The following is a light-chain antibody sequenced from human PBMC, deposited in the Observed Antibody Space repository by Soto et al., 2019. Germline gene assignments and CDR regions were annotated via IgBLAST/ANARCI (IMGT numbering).Light chain of an antibody. Sequence: VLTQSPDTMSLSPGERATLSCRTSQNVYNNYLAWYQQRPGQAPRLLIYGVFNRATGIPDRFSGSGSGIDFTLTISGLEPDDSEVYYCQHYGGSPRTFGQGTNLEIK. J-gene: IGKJ2*01. CDR1: QNVYNNY. CDR3: QHYGGSPRT. V-gene: IGKV3-20*01. CDR2: GVF.